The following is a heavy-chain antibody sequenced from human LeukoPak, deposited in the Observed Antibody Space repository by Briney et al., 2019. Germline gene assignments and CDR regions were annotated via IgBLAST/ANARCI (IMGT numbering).Heavy chain of an antibody. J-gene: IGHJ4*02. Sequence: ASVKVSCKASGYTFTSYYMHWVRQAPGQGLEWMGWISAYNGNTNYAQKLQGRVTMTTDTSTSTAYMELRSLRSDDTAVYYCARDDDSSGYYDIFDYWGQGTLVTVSS. CDR1: GYTFTSYY. CDR2: ISAYNGNT. V-gene: IGHV1-18*04. CDR3: ARDDDSSGYYDIFDY. D-gene: IGHD3-22*01.